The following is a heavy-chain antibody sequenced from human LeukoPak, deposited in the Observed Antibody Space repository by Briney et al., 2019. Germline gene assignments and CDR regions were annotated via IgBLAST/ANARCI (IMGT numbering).Heavy chain of an antibody. J-gene: IGHJ1*01. CDR2: ISGSGGST. D-gene: IGHD2-15*01. CDR1: GFTFSSYA. V-gene: IGHV3-23*01. Sequence: GGSLRLSCAASGFTFSSYAMNWVRQAPGRGLEWISTISGSGGSTQYADSVKGRFTISRDNSKKKLYLQMNSLRAEDTAVYYCAKDSSLHYFQHWGQGTLVTVSS. CDR3: AKDSSLHYFQH.